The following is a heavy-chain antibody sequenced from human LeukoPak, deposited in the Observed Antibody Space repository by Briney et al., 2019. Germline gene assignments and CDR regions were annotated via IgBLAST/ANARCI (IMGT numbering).Heavy chain of an antibody. D-gene: IGHD6-6*01. CDR1: GFTFSSYW. J-gene: IGHJ4*02. Sequence: GGSLRLSCAASGFTFSSYWMSWVRQAPGKGLEWVANIKQDGSEKYYVDSVKGRFTISRDNSKNTLYLQMNSLRAEDTAVYYCAKPLGSSNYWGQGTLVTVSS. V-gene: IGHV3-7*01. CDR2: IKQDGSEK. CDR3: AKPLGSSNY.